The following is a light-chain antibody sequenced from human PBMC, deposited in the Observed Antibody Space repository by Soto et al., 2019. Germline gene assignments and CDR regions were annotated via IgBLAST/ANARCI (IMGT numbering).Light chain of an antibody. CDR2: DVT. CDR3: SSYTSSSTVV. CDR1: SSDVGAYNY. Sequence: QSALTQPASVSGSPGQSDTISCSGSSSDVGAYNYVSWYQRHPGKAPKLMIYDVTNRPSGVSNRFSGSKSGNTASLTISGLQAEDEADYFCSSYTSSSTVVFGGGTKLTVL. V-gene: IGLV2-14*01. J-gene: IGLJ3*02.